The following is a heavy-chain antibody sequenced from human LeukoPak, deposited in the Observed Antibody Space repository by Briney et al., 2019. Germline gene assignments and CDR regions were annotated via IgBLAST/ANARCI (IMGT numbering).Heavy chain of an antibody. D-gene: IGHD6-19*01. CDR1: GGSFSGYY. CDR2: INHSGST. V-gene: IGHV4-34*01. Sequence: PSETLSLTCAVYGGSFSGYYWRWIRQPPGMGLEWIGEINHSGSTNYNPSLKSRVTISVDTSKNQFSLKLSSVTAADTAVYYCARGAGAGTFFSWYFDLWGRGTLVTVSS. J-gene: IGHJ2*01. CDR3: ARGAGAGTFFSWYFDL.